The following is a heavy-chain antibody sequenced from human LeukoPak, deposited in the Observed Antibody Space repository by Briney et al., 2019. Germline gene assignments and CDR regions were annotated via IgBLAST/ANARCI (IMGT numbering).Heavy chain of an antibody. J-gene: IGHJ4*02. CDR3: AKDFSYYYDSSGYYDY. CDR2: ISGSGGST. D-gene: IGHD3-22*01. CDR1: GFTFSSYA. Sequence: GGSLRLSCAASGFTFSSYAMSWVRQAPGKGLEWVSAISGSGGSTYYADSVKGRFTISRDNSKNTLYLQMNSLRAEDTAVYYCAKDFSYYYDSSGYYDYWGQGTLVTVSS. V-gene: IGHV3-23*01.